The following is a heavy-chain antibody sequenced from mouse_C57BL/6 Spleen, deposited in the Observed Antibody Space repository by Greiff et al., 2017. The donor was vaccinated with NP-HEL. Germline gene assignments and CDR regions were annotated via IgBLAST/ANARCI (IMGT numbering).Heavy chain of an antibody. CDR1: GFTFSSYA. CDR2: ISDGGSYT. Sequence: DVKLVESGGGLVKPGGSLKLSCAASGFTFSSYAMSWVRQTPEKRLEWVATISDGGSYTYYPDNVKGRFTISRDNAKNNLYLQMSHLKSEDTAMYYCAREAEGAWFAYWGQGTLVTVSA. V-gene: IGHV5-4*01. J-gene: IGHJ3*01. CDR3: AREAEGAWFAY.